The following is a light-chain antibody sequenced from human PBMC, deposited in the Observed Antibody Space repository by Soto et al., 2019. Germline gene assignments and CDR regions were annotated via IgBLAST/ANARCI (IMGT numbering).Light chain of an antibody. V-gene: IGLV2-14*01. J-gene: IGLJ3*02. CDR3: SSYTSSKTWV. Sequence: QSVLTQPPSASETPEQRVIISCSGGSSNIGSSPVTWYQHLPGTAPKLMIYEVSDRPSGVSNRFSGSKSGNTASLTISGLQAEDEADYYCSSYTSSKTWVFGGGTKLTVL. CDR1: SSNIGSSP. CDR2: EVS.